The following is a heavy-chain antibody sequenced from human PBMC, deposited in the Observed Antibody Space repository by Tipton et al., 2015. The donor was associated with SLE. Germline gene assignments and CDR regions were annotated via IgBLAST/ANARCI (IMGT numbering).Heavy chain of an antibody. D-gene: IGHD2-15*01. CDR1: GGSISSSSYY. CDR2: IYYSGSP. V-gene: IGHV4-39*07. CDR3: ARLGYCSGGSCCFDY. Sequence: TLSLTCTVSGGSISSSSYYWGWIRQPPGKGLEWIGSIYYSGSPYYNPSLKSRVTISVDTSKNQFSLKLSSVTAADTAVYYCARLGYCSGGSCCFDYWGQGTLVTVSS. J-gene: IGHJ4*02.